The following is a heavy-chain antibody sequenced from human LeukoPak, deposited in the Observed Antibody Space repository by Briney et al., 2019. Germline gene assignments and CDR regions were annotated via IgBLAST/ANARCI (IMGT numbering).Heavy chain of an antibody. CDR1: GHTFTGDY. CDR3: ARVRHYDTLTGYLPESYYYAMDV. J-gene: IGHJ6*02. D-gene: IGHD3-9*01. V-gene: IGHV1-2*02. Sequence: EASVKVSCKASGHTFTGDYMYWVRQAPGQGLEWMGCINPNSGGTNYAQKFQGRVPMTRDTSISTAYMELSSLRSDDTAVYYCARVRHYDTLTGYLPESYYYAMDVWGQGTTVTVSS. CDR2: INPNSGGT.